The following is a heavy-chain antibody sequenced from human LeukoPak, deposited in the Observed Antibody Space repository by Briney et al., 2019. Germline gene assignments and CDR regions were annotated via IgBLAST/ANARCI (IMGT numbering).Heavy chain of an antibody. CDR3: ARLLQSYYYMDV. J-gene: IGHJ6*03. Sequence: SGGSLRLSCAASGFTLSTYWMSWVRQAPGKGLEWVANIKQDGSQKYYVDSVKGRFTISRDNAKNSLYLQMNSLRAEDTAVYYCARLLQSYYYMDVWGKGTTVTISS. CDR2: IKQDGSQK. D-gene: IGHD2-15*01. CDR1: GFTLSTYW. V-gene: IGHV3-7*01.